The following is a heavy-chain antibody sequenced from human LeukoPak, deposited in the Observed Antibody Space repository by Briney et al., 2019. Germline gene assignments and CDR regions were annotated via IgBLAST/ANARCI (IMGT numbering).Heavy chain of an antibody. CDR2: IYYSGST. Sequence: SETLSLTCTVSGGSISSYYWSWIRQPPGKGLEWIGYIYYSGSTNYNPSLKSRVTISVDTSKNQFSLKLSSVTAADTAVYYCARISSSWYGEPFDYWGQGTLVTVSS. CDR1: GGSISSYY. J-gene: IGHJ4*02. D-gene: IGHD6-13*01. V-gene: IGHV4-59*01. CDR3: ARISSSWYGEPFDY.